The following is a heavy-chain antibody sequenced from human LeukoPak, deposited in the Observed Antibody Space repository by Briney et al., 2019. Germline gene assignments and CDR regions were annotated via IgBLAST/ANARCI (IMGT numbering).Heavy chain of an antibody. CDR2: ISSSSSYI. J-gene: IGHJ4*02. V-gene: IGHV3-21*01. Sequence: PGGSLSLFCAASGFTFISYTMNWVRQGPGKGLEWVSSISSSSSYIYYADSLKGRFTVSRDNAKNSLYLQMNGLRVEDTAVYYCATARDGYRKGFDSWGQGTHVPVSS. CDR1: GFTFISYT. CDR3: ATARDGYRKGFDS. D-gene: IGHD5-24*01.